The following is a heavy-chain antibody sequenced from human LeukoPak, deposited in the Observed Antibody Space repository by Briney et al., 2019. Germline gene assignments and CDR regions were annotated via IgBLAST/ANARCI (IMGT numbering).Heavy chain of an antibody. CDR3: ASTSTYYYDSSGYSSY. V-gene: IGHV4-34*01. CDR1: GGSFSGYY. D-gene: IGHD3-22*01. Sequence: PSETLSLTCAVYGGSFSGYYWSWIRQPLGKGLEWIGEINHSGSTNYNPSLKSRVTISVDTSKNQFSLKLSSVTAADTAVYYCASTSTYYYDSSGYSSYWGQGTLVTVSS. CDR2: INHSGST. J-gene: IGHJ4*02.